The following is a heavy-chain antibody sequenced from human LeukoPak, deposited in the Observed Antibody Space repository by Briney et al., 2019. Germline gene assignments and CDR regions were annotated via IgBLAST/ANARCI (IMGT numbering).Heavy chain of an antibody. CDR2: INPSGGST. J-gene: IGHJ5*02. Sequence: ASVKVSCKASGYTFTGYYMHWVRQAPGQGLEWMGIINPSGGSTSYAQKLQGRVTMTTDTSTSTAYMELRSLRSDDTAVYYCAREDRHMNWFDPWGQGTLVTVSS. CDR1: GYTFTGYY. V-gene: IGHV1-46*01. CDR3: AREDRHMNWFDP.